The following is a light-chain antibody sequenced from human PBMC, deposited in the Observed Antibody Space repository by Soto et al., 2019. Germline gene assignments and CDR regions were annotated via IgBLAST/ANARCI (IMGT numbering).Light chain of an antibody. J-gene: IGKJ4*01. Sequence: EIVLTQSPATLSLSPGERATLSCRASQSVSSYLAWYQQKPGQAPRLLIYDASNRATGIPARFSGSGSGTDFTRTISSLEPEDFAVYYCQQRSNWATFGGGTKVEIK. CDR2: DAS. CDR3: QQRSNWAT. V-gene: IGKV3-11*01. CDR1: QSVSSY.